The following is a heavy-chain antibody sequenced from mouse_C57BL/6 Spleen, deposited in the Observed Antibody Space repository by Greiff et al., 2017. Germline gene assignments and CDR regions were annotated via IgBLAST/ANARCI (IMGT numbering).Heavy chain of an antibody. Sequence: EVKVVESEGGLVQPGSSMKLSCTASGFTFSDYYMAWVRQVPEKGLEWVANINYDGSSTYYLDSLKSRFIISRDNAKNILYLQMSSLKSEDTATYYCARDQGVYFDYWGQGTTLTVSS. CDR2: INYDGSST. V-gene: IGHV5-16*01. CDR1: GFTFSDYY. CDR3: ARDQGVYFDY. J-gene: IGHJ2*01.